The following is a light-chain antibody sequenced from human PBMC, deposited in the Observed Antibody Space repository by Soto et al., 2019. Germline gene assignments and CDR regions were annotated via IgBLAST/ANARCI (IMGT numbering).Light chain of an antibody. CDR2: GAS. CDR1: HSVSTN. J-gene: IGKJ2*01. V-gene: IGKV3-15*01. Sequence: IGMTQSPATLSVSPGERATLSCRASHSVSTNLAWYQQSPGQAPRLLIYGASTRAPDIPAGFSGSGSGTQFTLTISSLQSEDSALYFCQHYDTWPYTFGRGTRLEIK. CDR3: QHYDTWPYT.